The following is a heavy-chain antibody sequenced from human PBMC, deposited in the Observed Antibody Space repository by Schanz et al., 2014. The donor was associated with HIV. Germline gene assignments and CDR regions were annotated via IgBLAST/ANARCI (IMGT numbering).Heavy chain of an antibody. CDR1: GYTFTSQY. J-gene: IGHJ2*01. D-gene: IGHD3-22*01. CDR3: AMGPDYYDSSAYYRVGLWYFDL. CDR2: INPNSGGT. V-gene: IGHV1-2*02. Sequence: QLQLVQSGAGVKKPGASVKVSCKASGYTFTSQYMHWVRQAPGQGLEWMGWINPNSGGTNYAQKFQGRVTMTRDTSISTAYMELRRLRYDDTAVYYCAMGPDYYDSSAYYRVGLWYFDLWGRGTLVTVSS.